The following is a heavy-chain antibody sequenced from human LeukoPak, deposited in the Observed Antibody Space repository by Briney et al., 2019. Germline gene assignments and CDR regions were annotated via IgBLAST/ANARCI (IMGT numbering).Heavy chain of an antibody. V-gene: IGHV3-53*01. Sequence: PGRSLRLSCAASGFTVSSNYMSWVSQAPGKGLEWVSVIYSGGSTYYADSVKGRFTISRDNSKNTLYLQMNSLRAEDTAVYYCTRLYYSGSGEVYWGQGTLVTVSS. CDR2: IYSGGST. D-gene: IGHD3-10*01. CDR1: GFTVSSNY. CDR3: TRLYYSGSGEVY. J-gene: IGHJ4*02.